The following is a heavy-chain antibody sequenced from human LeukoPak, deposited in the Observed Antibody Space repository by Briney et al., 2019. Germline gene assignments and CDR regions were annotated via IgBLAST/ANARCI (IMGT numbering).Heavy chain of an antibody. CDR1: GFSFSDFG. D-gene: IGHD3-22*01. V-gene: IGHV3-30*19. CDR3: AISSGYYHLDY. CDR2: ISYDGSNK. J-gene: IGHJ4*02. Sequence: GRSLRLACAASGFSFSDFGMHWVRQAPGKGLEWVAVISYDGSNKYYADSVKGRFTIFRDNSKNTLYLQMNSLRAEDTAVYYCAISSGYYHLDYWGQGTLVTVSS.